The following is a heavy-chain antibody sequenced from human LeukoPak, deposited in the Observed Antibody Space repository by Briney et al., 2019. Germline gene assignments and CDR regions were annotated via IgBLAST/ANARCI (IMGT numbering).Heavy chain of an antibody. D-gene: IGHD4-17*01. V-gene: IGHV4-34*01. CDR2: INHSGST. Sequence: NPSETLSLTCAVYGGSFSGYYWSWIRQLPGKGLEWIGEINHSGSTNYNPSLKSRVTISVDTSKNQFSLKLSSVTAADTAVYYCALRNYYYYYMDVWGKGTTVTVSS. J-gene: IGHJ6*03. CDR3: ALRNYYYYYMDV. CDR1: GGSFSGYY.